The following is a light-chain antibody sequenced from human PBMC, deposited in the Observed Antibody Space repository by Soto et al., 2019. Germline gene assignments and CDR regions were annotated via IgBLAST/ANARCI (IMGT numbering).Light chain of an antibody. Sequence: QSALTQPASMSGSPGQSITVSCTGTNSDVGSYNLVSWYQQHPGRAPKLIIYDVSQRPSWVSNRFSGSKSGNTASLTISGLQADDEAEYYCCSYAGSSTLVFGGGTKVTVL. V-gene: IGLV2-23*02. CDR1: NSDVGSYNL. CDR3: CSYAGSSTLV. CDR2: DVS. J-gene: IGLJ2*01.